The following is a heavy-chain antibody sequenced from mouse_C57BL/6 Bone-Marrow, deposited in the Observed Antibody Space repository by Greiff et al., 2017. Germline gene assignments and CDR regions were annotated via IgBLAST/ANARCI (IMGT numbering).Heavy chain of an antibody. CDR1: GYTFTNYW. D-gene: IGHD4-1*01. CDR2: IYPGGGYT. Sequence: QVHVKQSGAELVRPGTSVKMSCKASGYTFTNYWIGWAKQRPGHGLEWIGDIYPGGGYTNYNEKFKGKATLTADKSSSTAYMQFSSLTSEDSAIYYCARYRKLGLAYWGQGTLVTVSA. CDR3: ARYRKLGLAY. J-gene: IGHJ3*01. V-gene: IGHV1-63*01.